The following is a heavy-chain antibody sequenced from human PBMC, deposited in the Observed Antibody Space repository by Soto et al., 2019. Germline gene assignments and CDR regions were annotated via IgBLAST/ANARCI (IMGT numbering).Heavy chain of an antibody. V-gene: IGHV4-4*02. CDR1: GGSINSYNW. Sequence: PSETLSLTCAVSGGSINSYNWWSWVRQPPGKGLEWIGEIYHSGSTNYNPSLKSRVTISVDKSKNQFSLKLSSVTAADTAVYYCASLPATSDFDYWGQGTLVTVSS. J-gene: IGHJ4*02. CDR2: IYHSGST. D-gene: IGHD2-2*01. CDR3: ASLPATSDFDY.